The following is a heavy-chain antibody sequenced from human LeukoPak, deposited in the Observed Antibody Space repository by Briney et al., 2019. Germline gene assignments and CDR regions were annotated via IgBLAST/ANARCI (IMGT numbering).Heavy chain of an antibody. J-gene: IGHJ4*02. Sequence: SETLSLTCTVSGGSISSYYWSWIRQPPGKGLGWIGYIFYSGSTNYNPSLKSRVTISVDTSKNQFSLKLSSVTAADTAVYYCARAKYCSSTSCYDTGGFDYWGQGTLVTASS. D-gene: IGHD2-2*01. CDR3: ARAKYCSSTSCYDTGGFDY. V-gene: IGHV4-59*01. CDR2: IFYSGST. CDR1: GGSISSYY.